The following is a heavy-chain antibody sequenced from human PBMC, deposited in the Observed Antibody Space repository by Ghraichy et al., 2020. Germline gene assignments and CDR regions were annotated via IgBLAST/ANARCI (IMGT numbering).Heavy chain of an antibody. D-gene: IGHD3-10*01. CDR3: ARDVSAYVSGSHDVGV. J-gene: IGHJ6*02. CDR1: GGSISSGDYY. CDR2: IYYSGHF. Sequence: SETLSLTCTVSGGSISSGDYYWSWIRQPPGTGLEWIGYIYYSGHFYYNPSLKSRVTMSVDASKNHFSLKLRSVTAADTAGYYCARDVSAYVSGSHDVGVWGRGTTVTVSS. V-gene: IGHV4-30-4*01.